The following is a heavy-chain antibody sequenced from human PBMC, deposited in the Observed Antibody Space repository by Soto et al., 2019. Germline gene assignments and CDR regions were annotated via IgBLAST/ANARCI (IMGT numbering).Heavy chain of an antibody. Sequence: ASVKVSCKAAGYTFTSYDINWGRQATGQGLEWMGWMNPNSGNTGYAQKFQGRVTMTRNTSISTAYMELSSLRSEDTAVYYCARAPPPLYSSSWYYTPANWFDPWGQGTLVT. CDR2: MNPNSGNT. CDR3: ARAPPPLYSSSWYYTPANWFDP. J-gene: IGHJ5*02. V-gene: IGHV1-8*01. CDR1: GYTFTSYD. D-gene: IGHD6-13*01.